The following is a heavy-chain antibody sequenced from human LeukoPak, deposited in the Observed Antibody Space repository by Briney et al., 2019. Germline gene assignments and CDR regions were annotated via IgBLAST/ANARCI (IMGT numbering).Heavy chain of an antibody. CDR2: IYPADSDT. V-gene: IGHV5-51*01. D-gene: IGHD2-8*01. CDR1: GYSFTSYW. Sequence: PGESLKISCKGSGYSFTSYWIGWVRQMPGKGLEWMGIIYPADSDTRHGPSFQGQVTISADKSISTAYLQWSSLKASDTAMYYCARHRGQLGYCTNGVCYHYYMDVWGKGTTVTVSS. CDR3: ARHRGQLGYCTNGVCYHYYMDV. J-gene: IGHJ6*03.